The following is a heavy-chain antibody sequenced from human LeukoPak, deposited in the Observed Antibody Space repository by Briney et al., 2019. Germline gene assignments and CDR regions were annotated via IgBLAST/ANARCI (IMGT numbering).Heavy chain of an antibody. CDR1: GGSLSGYY. CDR2: IYYSGST. J-gene: IGHJ4*02. Sequence: PSETLSLTCAVYGGSLSGYYWSWIRQHPGKGLEWIGYIYYSGSTYYNPSLKSRVTISVDTSKNQFSLKLSSVTAADTAVYYCARAKYSRGAYFDYWGQGTLVTVSS. V-gene: IGHV4-31*11. D-gene: IGHD6-6*01. CDR3: ARAKYSRGAYFDY.